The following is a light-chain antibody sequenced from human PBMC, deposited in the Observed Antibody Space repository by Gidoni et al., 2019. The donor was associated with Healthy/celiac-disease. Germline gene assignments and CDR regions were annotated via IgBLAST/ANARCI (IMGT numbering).Light chain of an antibody. CDR3: QQSYSTPC. CDR2: AAS. Sequence: DIQLTQSPSSRSASVGDRVTLTCRASQSISSSLNWYQQKPGKAPKLLIYAASSLQSGVPSRFSGSGSGTDFTLTISSLQPEDFATYYCQQSYSTPCFGQGTKLEIK. V-gene: IGKV1-39*01. J-gene: IGKJ2*01. CDR1: QSISSS.